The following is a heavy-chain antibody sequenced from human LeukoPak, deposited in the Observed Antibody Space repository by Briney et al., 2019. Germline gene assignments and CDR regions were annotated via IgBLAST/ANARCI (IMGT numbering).Heavy chain of an antibody. CDR1: GGSISSGGYS. J-gene: IGHJ4*02. CDR2: IYHSGST. CDR3: ARGTHYYDSLRPFDY. D-gene: IGHD3-22*01. V-gene: IGHV4-30-2*01. Sequence: SQTLSLTCAVSGGSISSGGYSWSWIRQPPGKGLEWIGYIYHSGSTYYNPSLKSRVTISVDRSKNQFSLKLSSVTAADTAVYYCARGTHYYDSLRPFDYWGQGTLVTVSS.